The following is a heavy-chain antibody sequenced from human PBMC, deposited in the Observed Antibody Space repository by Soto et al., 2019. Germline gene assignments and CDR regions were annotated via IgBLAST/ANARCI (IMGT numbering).Heavy chain of an antibody. CDR1: GGSISSGGYY. CDR3: ARAPVEGSGPRFAY. D-gene: IGHD3-10*01. CDR2: IYYSGST. Sequence: SETLSLTCTVSGGSISSGGYYWSWIRQHPGKGLEWIGYIYYSGSTYYNPSLKSRVTISVDTSKNQFSLKLSSVTAADTAVYYCARAPVEGSGPRFAYWGQGTLVTVSS. J-gene: IGHJ4*02. V-gene: IGHV4-31*03.